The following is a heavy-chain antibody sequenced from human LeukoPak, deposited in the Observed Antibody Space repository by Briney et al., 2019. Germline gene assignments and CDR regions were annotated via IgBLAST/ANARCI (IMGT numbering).Heavy chain of an antibody. Sequence: GDSLSLSCAASGFTVSSNYMSWVRQAPGKGLEWVSVIYSGGSTYYADSVKGRFTISRDNSKNTLYLQMNSLRAEDTAVYYCARGMGSGWYFDYWGQGTLVTVSS. D-gene: IGHD6-19*01. CDR2: IYSGGST. J-gene: IGHJ4*02. CDR1: GFTVSSNY. CDR3: ARGMGSGWYFDY. V-gene: IGHV3-53*01.